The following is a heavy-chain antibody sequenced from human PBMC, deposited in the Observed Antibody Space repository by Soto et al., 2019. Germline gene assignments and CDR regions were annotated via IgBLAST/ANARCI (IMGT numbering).Heavy chain of an antibody. CDR1: GFTFSSYA. Sequence: EVQLLESGGGLVQPGGSLRLSCAASGFTFSSYAMGWVRQAPGKGLEWVSAISGSGGSTYYADSVKGRFTISRDNSKNTLYLQMNSLRAEDTAVYYCAPPPGGYCSSTSCYDFDYWGQGTLVTVSS. J-gene: IGHJ4*02. V-gene: IGHV3-23*01. D-gene: IGHD2-2*01. CDR3: APPPGGYCSSTSCYDFDY. CDR2: ISGSGGST.